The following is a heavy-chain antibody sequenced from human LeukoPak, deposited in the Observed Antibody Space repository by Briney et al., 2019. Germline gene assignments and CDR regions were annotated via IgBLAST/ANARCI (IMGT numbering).Heavy chain of an antibody. V-gene: IGHV4-59*08. D-gene: IGHD6-19*01. CDR1: DGSINNYY. CDR2: IYYSGST. CDR3: ARLRPRSYSSGWYYFDY. Sequence: SETLSLTCTVSDGSINNYYWSWIRQPPGKGLEWIGYIYYSGSTNYNPSLKSRVTISLDTSKNQFSVKLSSVTAADTAVYYCARLRPRSYSSGWYYFDYWGQRTLVTVSS. J-gene: IGHJ4*02.